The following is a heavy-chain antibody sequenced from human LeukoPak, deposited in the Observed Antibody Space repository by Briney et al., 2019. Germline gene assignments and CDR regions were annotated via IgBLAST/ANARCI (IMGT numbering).Heavy chain of an antibody. CDR2: ISSSGSTI. J-gene: IGHJ3*02. CDR1: GFTFSDYY. D-gene: IGHD2-15*01. V-gene: IGHV3-11*01. CDR3: ARGLGYCSGGSRLRRAFDI. Sequence: GGSLRLSCAASGFTFSDYYMSWIRQAPGKGLEWVSFISSSGSTIYHADSMKGRFTISRDNAKNSVYLQMNSLRAEDTAVYYCARGLGYCSGGSRLRRAFDIWGQGTMVTVSS.